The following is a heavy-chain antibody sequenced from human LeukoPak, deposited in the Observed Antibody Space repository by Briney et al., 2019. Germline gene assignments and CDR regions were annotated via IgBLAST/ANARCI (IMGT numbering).Heavy chain of an antibody. CDR2: IIPIFGTA. D-gene: IGHD2-2*02. J-gene: IGHJ4*02. CDR3: ARGTATAIPRYFDY. CDR1: GYTFTSSG. Sequence: SVKVSCKASGYTFTSSGISWVRQAPGQGLEWMGGIIPIFGTANYAQRFQGRVTITADKSTSTAYMELSSLRSEDTAVYYCARGTATAIPRYFDYWGQGTLVTVSS. V-gene: IGHV1-69*06.